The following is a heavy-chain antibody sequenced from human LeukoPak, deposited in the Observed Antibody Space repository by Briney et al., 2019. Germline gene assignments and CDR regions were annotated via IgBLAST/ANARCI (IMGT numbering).Heavy chain of an antibody. V-gene: IGHV3-48*03. J-gene: IGHJ5*02. CDR3: ARAGEDGYSYGYRGANWFDP. CDR1: GFTFSSYE. CDR2: ISSSGSTI. Sequence: GXSLRLSCAASGFTFSSYEMNWVRQAPGKGLEWVSYISSSGSTIYYADSVKGRFTISRDNAKNSMYMQMNSLRAEDTAVYYCARAGEDGYSYGYRGANWFDPWGQGTLVTVSS. D-gene: IGHD5-18*01.